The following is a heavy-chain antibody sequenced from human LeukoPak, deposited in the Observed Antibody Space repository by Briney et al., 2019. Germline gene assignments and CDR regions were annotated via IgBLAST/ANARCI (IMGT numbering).Heavy chain of an antibody. Sequence: ASVKVSFTASGYTFTSYAMHWVRQAPGQRLEWMGWINAGNGNTKYSQKFQGRVTITRDTSASTAYMELSSLRSEDTAVYYCARLPRYCSSTSCPGGYFDYWGQGTLVTVSS. D-gene: IGHD2-2*01. CDR1: GYTFTSYA. V-gene: IGHV1-3*01. CDR2: INAGNGNT. CDR3: ARLPRYCSSTSCPGGYFDY. J-gene: IGHJ4*02.